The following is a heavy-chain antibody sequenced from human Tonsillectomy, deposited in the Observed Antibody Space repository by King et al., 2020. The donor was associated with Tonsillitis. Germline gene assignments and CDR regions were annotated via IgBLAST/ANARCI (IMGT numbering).Heavy chain of an antibody. J-gene: IGHJ4*02. D-gene: IGHD1-20*01. CDR2: INPNSGGT. CDR3: ARTYDDLTGFDY. Sequence: QLVQSGAEVKKPGASVKVSCKASGYTFTAFYMHWIRQAPGQGPEWMGWINPNSGGTSYAQKFQGRVTMTRDTSISTMYMELSRLRSDDTAVYYCARTYDDLTGFDYWGQGTLVSVSS. CDR1: GYTFTAFY. V-gene: IGHV1-2*02.